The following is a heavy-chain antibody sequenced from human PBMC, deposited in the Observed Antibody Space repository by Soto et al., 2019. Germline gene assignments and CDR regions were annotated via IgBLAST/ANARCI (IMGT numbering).Heavy chain of an antibody. D-gene: IGHD4-4*01. Sequence: ASVKVSCKASGYTFTSYAMHWVRQAPGQRLEWMGWINAGNSDTTYSQKFQGRVTITSDTSASTVYMELTSLRSEDTAVYYCASSYSNYALIDYYYYGMDVWGQGTTVTVPS. CDR2: INAGNSDT. CDR1: GYTFTSYA. J-gene: IGHJ6*02. V-gene: IGHV1-3*01. CDR3: ASSYSNYALIDYYYYGMDV.